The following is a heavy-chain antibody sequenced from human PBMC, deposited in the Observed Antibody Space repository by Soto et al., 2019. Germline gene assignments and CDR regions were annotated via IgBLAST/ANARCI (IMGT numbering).Heavy chain of an antibody. CDR1: GYTFTSYG. CDR2: ISAYTGNT. J-gene: IGHJ6*02. V-gene: IGHV1-18*01. CDR3: AREGEQQLAHYYYGMDV. D-gene: IGHD6-13*01. Sequence: QVQLVQSGAEVKKPGASVKVSCKASGYTFTSYGISWVRQAPGQGLEWMGWISAYTGNTNYAQKLQGRVTMTTDTSTSTAYMELRSLRSDDTAVYYCAREGEQQLAHYYYGMDVWGQGTTVTVSS.